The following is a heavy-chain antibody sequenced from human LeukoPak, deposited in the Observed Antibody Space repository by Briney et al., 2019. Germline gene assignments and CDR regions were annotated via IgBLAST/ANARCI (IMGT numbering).Heavy chain of an antibody. J-gene: IGHJ4*02. CDR2: ISYDGSNK. CDR1: GFTFSSYA. CDR3: ARESGLKD. D-gene: IGHD3-10*01. V-gene: IGHV3-30-3*01. Sequence: GGSLRLSCAASGFTFSSYAMHWVRQAPGKGLKWVAVISYDGSNKYYADSVEGRFTISRDNSKNTLYLQMNSLRAEDTAVYYCARESGLKDWGQGTLVTVSS.